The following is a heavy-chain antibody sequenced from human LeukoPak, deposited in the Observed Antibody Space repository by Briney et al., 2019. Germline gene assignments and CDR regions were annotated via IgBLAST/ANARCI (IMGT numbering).Heavy chain of an antibody. CDR2: IYPGDSGP. CDR3: GMSGDRVPLQDDVFDV. CDR1: GYSFTSYC. Sequence: GESLKISCKVSGYSFTSYCIGWVRQMPGKGLEWMGTIYPGDSGPTYSPSFQGQVTVSVDKSISTAYLQWSSLQASDTAMYYCGMSGDRVPLQDDVFDVWGQGTMVTVST. J-gene: IGHJ3*01. V-gene: IGHV5-51*01. D-gene: IGHD1-26*01.